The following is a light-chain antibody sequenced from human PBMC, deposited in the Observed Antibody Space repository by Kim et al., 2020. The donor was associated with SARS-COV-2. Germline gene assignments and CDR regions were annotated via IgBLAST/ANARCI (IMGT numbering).Light chain of an antibody. CDR2: DVY. Sequence: GQSITISCTGTSSDIGTYNYVSWCQQHPGRAPKLMISDVYKRPSGVSNRFSGSKSGNTASLTISGLQAEDEAHYYCLSYTIGMASMFGGGTQLTIL. V-gene: IGLV2-14*03. CDR3: LSYTIGMASM. J-gene: IGLJ3*02. CDR1: SSDIGTYNY.